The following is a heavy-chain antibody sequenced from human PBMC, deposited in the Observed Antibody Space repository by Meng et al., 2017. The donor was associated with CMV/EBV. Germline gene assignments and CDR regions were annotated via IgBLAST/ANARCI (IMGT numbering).Heavy chain of an antibody. Sequence: ASVKVSCKASGYTFTSYGISWVRQAPGQGLEWMGWISAYNGNTNYEQKLQGRVTITTDTSTSTAYMELRSLRSDDTAVYYCARSTDDIVVVPAAIKAQVVMDVWGQGTTVTVSS. CDR2: ISAYNGNT. V-gene: IGHV1-18*01. J-gene: IGHJ6*02. D-gene: IGHD2-2*02. CDR1: GYTFTSYG. CDR3: ARSTDDIVVVPAAIKAQVVMDV.